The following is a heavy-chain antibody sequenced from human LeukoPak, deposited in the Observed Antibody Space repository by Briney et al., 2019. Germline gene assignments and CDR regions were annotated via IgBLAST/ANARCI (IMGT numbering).Heavy chain of an antibody. J-gene: IGHJ4*02. CDR2: ISGRDDGT. CDR1: GFTSSTYA. V-gene: IGHV3-23*01. CDR3: AKSPVSSCRGSFCYPFDY. Sequence: GGSLRLSCAASGFTSSTYAMSWVRQIPGKGLEWVSAISGRDDGTYYADSVKGRFTISRDNSRNTLYLQMNTLSAEDTAVYFCAKSPVSSCRGSFCYPFDYWGQGNLVTVSS. D-gene: IGHD2-15*01.